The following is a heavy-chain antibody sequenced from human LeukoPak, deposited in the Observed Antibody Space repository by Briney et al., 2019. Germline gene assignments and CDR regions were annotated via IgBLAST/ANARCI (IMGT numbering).Heavy chain of an antibody. D-gene: IGHD6-13*01. CDR2: IIPILGIA. CDR3: ARGEIAAAEDY. J-gene: IGHJ4*02. Sequence: LVKVSCKASGGTVSSYAISWVRQAPGQGLEWMGRIIPILGIANYAQKFQGRVTITADKSTSTAYMELSSLRSEDTAVYYCARGEIAAAEDYWGQGTLVTVSS. V-gene: IGHV1-69*04. CDR1: GGTVSSYA.